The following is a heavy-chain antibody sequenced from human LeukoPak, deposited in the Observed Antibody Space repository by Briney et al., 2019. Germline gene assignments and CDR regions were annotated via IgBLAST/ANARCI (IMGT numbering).Heavy chain of an antibody. CDR3: ARERQHLVRGLIYFDY. D-gene: IGHD6-13*01. CDR1: GYTFTGYY. Sequence: ASVKVSCKASGYTFTGYYMHWVRQAPGQGLEWMGWINPNSGGTNYAQKCQGRVTMTRDTSISTAYMELSRLRSDDTAVYYCARERQHLVRGLIYFDYWGQGTLVTVSS. V-gene: IGHV1-2*02. J-gene: IGHJ4*02. CDR2: INPNSGGT.